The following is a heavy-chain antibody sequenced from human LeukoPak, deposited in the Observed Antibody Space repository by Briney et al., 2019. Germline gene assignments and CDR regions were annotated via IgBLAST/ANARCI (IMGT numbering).Heavy chain of an antibody. V-gene: IGHV4-39*01. CDR3: ARHITIFGVVIKGGSYYFDY. CDR1: GGSISSSSYY. Sequence: SETLSLTCTVSGGSISSSSYYWGWIRQPPGTGLEWIGSIYYSGSTYYNPSLKSRATISVDTSKNQFSLKLSSVTAADTAVYYCARHITIFGVVIKGGSYYFDYWGQGTLVTVSS. J-gene: IGHJ4*02. D-gene: IGHD3-3*01. CDR2: IYYSGST.